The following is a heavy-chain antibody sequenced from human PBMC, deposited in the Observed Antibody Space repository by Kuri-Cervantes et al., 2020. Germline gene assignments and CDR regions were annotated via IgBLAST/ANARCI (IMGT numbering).Heavy chain of an antibody. V-gene: IGHV3-33*08. Sequence: GESLKISCVASGFTFSSYGMHWVRQAPGKGLEWVAVIWYDGSNKYYADSVKGRFTISRDNSKNTLYLQMNGLRAEGTAVYYCARSSYYDSSGSYYYYYMDVWGKGTTVTVSS. J-gene: IGHJ6*03. CDR3: ARSSYYDSSGSYYYYYMDV. D-gene: IGHD3-22*01. CDR2: IWYDGSNK. CDR1: GFTFSSYG.